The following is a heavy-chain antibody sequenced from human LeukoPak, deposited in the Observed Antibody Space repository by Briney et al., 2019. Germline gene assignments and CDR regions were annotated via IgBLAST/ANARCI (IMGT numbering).Heavy chain of an antibody. V-gene: IGHV4-59*01. CDR2: IYYNGNT. D-gene: IGHD2-15*01. CDR3: VRGNYDNRGYSNAFDI. Sequence: PSGTLSLTCIVSGASISSSYWSWVRQPPGKRLEWIGFIYYNGNTNSNPSLKSRVTISAGTSKNQFSLKLSSVTAADTAVYYCVRGNYDNRGYSNAFDIWGQGAMVTVSS. CDR1: GASISSSY. J-gene: IGHJ3*02.